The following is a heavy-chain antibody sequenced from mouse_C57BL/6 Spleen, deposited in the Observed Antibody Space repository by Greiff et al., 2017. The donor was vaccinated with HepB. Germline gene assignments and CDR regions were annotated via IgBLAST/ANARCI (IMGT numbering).Heavy chain of an antibody. D-gene: IGHD2-4*01. CDR2: IDPSDSYT. V-gene: IGHV1-59*01. CDR3: ASNDYEKYWYFDV. CDR1: GYTFTSYW. Sequence: QVHVKQSGAELVRPGTSVKLSCKASGYTFTSYWMHWVKQRPGQGLEWIGVIDPSDSYTNYNQKFKGKATLTVDTSSSTAYMQLSSLTSEDSAVYDCASNDYEKYWYFDVWGTGTTVTVSS. J-gene: IGHJ1*03.